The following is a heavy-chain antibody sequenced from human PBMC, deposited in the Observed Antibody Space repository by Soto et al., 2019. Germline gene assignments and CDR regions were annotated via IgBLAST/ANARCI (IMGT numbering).Heavy chain of an antibody. Sequence: QVQLVESGGGLVKPGGSLRLSCAASGFTFSDYYMSWIRQAPGKGLEWVSYSSSSGSTIYYADSVKGRFTISRDNAKNSLYLQMNTLRAEDTAVYYCAREGSYDFWSGSPDAFDIWGQGTMVTVSS. J-gene: IGHJ3*02. CDR3: AREGSYDFWSGSPDAFDI. CDR1: GFTFSDYY. CDR2: SSSSGSTI. D-gene: IGHD3-3*01. V-gene: IGHV3-11*01.